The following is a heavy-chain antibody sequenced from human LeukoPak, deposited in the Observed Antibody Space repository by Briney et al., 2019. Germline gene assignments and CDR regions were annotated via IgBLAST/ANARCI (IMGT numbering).Heavy chain of an antibody. V-gene: IGHV3-33*03. D-gene: IGHD2-15*01. J-gene: IGHJ4*02. Sequence: GTSLRLSCAASGFTFSSHGMHWVRQAPGKGLDWVAVIWYDGSKTLYADSVKGRFTISRDNAKNSLYLQMNSLRAEDTALYYCAKASRGGRKGYFDYWGQGTLVTVSS. CDR2: IWYDGSKT. CDR1: GFTFSSHG. CDR3: AKASRGGRKGYFDY.